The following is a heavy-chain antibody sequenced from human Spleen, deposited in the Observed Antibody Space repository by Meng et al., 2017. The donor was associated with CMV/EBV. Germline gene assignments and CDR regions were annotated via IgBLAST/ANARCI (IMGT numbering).Heavy chain of an antibody. CDR2: IYYSGST. D-gene: IGHD1-14*01. J-gene: IGHJ4*02. Sequence: LRLSCAVYGGSFSGHYWSWIRQPPGKGLEWIGYIYYSGSTYYNPSLKSRVTISVDTSKNQFSLKLSSVTAADTAVYYCARGPLTPFDYWGQGTLVTVS. CDR1: GGSFSGHY. V-gene: IGHV4-34*09. CDR3: ARGPLTPFDY.